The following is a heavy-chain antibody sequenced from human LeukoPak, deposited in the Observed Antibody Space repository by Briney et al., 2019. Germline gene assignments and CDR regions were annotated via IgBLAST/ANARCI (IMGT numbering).Heavy chain of an antibody. CDR3: ARDVIAVAEYYYYYGMDV. D-gene: IGHD6-19*01. CDR1: GGTFSSYA. J-gene: IGHJ6*02. Sequence: SVKVSCKASGGTFSSYAIGWVRQAAGQGLEWMGGIIPIFGTANYAQKFQGRVTITADESTSTAYMELSSLRSEDTAVYYYARDVIAVAEYYYYYGMDVWGQGTTVTVSS. CDR2: IIPIFGTA. V-gene: IGHV1-69*13.